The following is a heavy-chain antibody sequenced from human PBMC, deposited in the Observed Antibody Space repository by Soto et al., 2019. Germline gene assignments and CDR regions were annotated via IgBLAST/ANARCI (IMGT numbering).Heavy chain of an antibody. CDR3: ARMDYYDSSGYYEAWPSDFDY. J-gene: IGHJ4*02. V-gene: IGHV5-51*01. D-gene: IGHD3-22*01. CDR1: GYSFTSYW. CDR2: IYPGDSDT. Sequence: PGESLKISCKGSGYSFTSYWIGWVRQMPGKGLEWLGIIYPGDSDTRYSPSFQGQVTISADKSISTAYLQWSSLKASDTAMYYCARMDYYDSSGYYEAWPSDFDYWGQGTLLTVSS.